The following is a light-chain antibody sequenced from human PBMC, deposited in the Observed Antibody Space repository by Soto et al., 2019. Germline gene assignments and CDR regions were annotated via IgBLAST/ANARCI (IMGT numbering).Light chain of an antibody. CDR2: GAF. CDR1: QSVRYNY. Sequence: EIVLTQSPGTLSLSPGERATLSCTASQSVRYNYLAWYQQRPGQAPRLLIYGAFSRATGIPDKFSGSGSGPDFTLTISRLEPEDFAVYYCQQYGTSPPYTFGQGTKLEIK. V-gene: IGKV3-20*01. J-gene: IGKJ2*01. CDR3: QQYGTSPPYT.